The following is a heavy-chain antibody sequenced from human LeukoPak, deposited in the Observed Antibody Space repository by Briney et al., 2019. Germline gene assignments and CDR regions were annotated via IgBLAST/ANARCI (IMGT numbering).Heavy chain of an antibody. CDR2: IKADGSGT. CDR1: GFTIGPYA. V-gene: IGHV3-43*02. Sequence: GGSLRLSCAASGFTIGPYALYWVRQGPGRGLEWVSVIKADGSGTFADSVRGRFTTSRDNSKNSLYLQMNSLTSEDTALYYCATWAFYHNLDVWGQGTTVIVSS. D-gene: IGHD2/OR15-2a*01. J-gene: IGHJ6*02. CDR3: ATWAFYHNLDV.